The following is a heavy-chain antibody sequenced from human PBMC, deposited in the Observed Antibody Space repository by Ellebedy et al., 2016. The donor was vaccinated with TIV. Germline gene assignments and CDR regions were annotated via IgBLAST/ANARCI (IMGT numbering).Heavy chain of an antibody. CDR1: GYTFTSYW. V-gene: IGHV5-51*01. CDR2: ISPGDSDT. D-gene: IGHD1-7*01. J-gene: IGHJ5*02. CDR3: ARTALTGTTVRWFAP. Sequence: GESLKISCKGSGYTFTSYWIVWVRQMPGKGLEWLGIISPGDSDTRYSPSFQGQVTISADKSIRTPNLQWSCLKASDTAMYYGARTALTGTTVRWFAPWGQGSLVTVSS.